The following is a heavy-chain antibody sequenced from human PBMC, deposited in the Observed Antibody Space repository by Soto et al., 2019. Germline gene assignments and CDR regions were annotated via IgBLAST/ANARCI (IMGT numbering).Heavy chain of an antibody. Sequence: PGGSLRLSCLASGFTFSGFAMTWVRHVPGRGLEWVASLDGGGGSTYYAESVRGRFSISRDNSQNTLFLQMKRLTVDDTAIYYCAAPRDEYGSGVSWFTYGMDIWGQGTTVTVSS. CDR3: AAPRDEYGSGVSWFTYGMDI. CDR2: LDGGGGST. CDR1: GFTFSGFA. J-gene: IGHJ6*02. V-gene: IGHV3-23*01. D-gene: IGHD3-10*01.